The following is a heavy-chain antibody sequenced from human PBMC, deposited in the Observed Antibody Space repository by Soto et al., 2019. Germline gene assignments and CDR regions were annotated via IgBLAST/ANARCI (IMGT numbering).Heavy chain of an antibody. CDR3: ASAKRITMVRGVGAGMDV. Sequence: PGLSLKISCKVSGYSFTSYWIGWVRQMPGKGLEWMGIIYPGDSDTRYSPSFQGQVTISADKSISTAYLQWSSLKASDTAMYYCASAKRITMVRGVGAGMDVWGQGTTVTVS. V-gene: IGHV5-51*01. CDR1: GYSFTSYW. CDR2: IYPGDSDT. J-gene: IGHJ6*02. D-gene: IGHD3-10*01.